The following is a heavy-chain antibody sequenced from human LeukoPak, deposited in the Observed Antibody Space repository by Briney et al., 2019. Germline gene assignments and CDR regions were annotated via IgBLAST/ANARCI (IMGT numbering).Heavy chain of an antibody. J-gene: IGHJ6*02. Sequence: SVTLSLTCTVSGGSITSYHWSWLRQPAGKGLEWVGRMFYSGNTDYNPSLKSRLTMSIDTSKNQFCLKLSSVTAADTAVYYCARGGHYYGMDVWGQGTTVTVSS. CDR2: MFYSGNT. V-gene: IGHV4-4*07. CDR3: ARGGHYYGMDV. CDR1: GGSITSYH.